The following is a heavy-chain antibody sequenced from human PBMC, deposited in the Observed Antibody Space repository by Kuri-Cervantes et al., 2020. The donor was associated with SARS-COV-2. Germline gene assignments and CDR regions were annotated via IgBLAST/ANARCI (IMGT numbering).Heavy chain of an antibody. D-gene: IGHD3-3*01. CDR2: TYYRSKWYN. Sequence: SCAISGDSVSSNSAAWNWIRQSPSRGLEWLGRTYYRSKWYNDYAVSVKSRITINPDTSKNQFSLKLSSVTAADTAVYYCAIRWDYDPRSNYYYYGMDVWGQGTTVTVSS. V-gene: IGHV6-1*01. CDR1: GDSVSSNSAA. J-gene: IGHJ6*02. CDR3: AIRWDYDPRSNYYYYGMDV.